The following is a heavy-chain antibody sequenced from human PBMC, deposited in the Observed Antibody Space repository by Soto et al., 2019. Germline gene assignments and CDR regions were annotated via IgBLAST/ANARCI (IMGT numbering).Heavy chain of an antibody. CDR3: XXXXXXXXXXXXXXGRH. CDR1: GFTFSSYW. Sequence: EVQLVESGGGLVQPGESLTLSCAASGFTFSSYWMHWVRQAPGKGLVWVSRIKVDGSGTYYADSVQGRFTISRDNAKNTLYLQMNSLRVEDTAVYXXXXXXXXXXXXXXXXGRHWGQGTLVTVSS. J-gene: IGHJ4*02. V-gene: IGHV3-74*01. CDR2: IKVDGSGT.